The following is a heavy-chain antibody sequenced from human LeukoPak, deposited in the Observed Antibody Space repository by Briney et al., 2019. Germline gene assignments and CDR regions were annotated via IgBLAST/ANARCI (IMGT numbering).Heavy chain of an antibody. J-gene: IGHJ4*02. CDR1: GFTFSSYG. CDR2: IWYDGSNK. V-gene: IGHV3-33*01. CDR3: ARGSLYYYDSSGTDY. Sequence: PGGSLRLSCAASGFTFSSYGMHWVRQAPGKGLEWVAVIWYDGSNKYYPDSVKGRFTISRDNSKNTLYLQMNSLRAEDTAVYYCARGSLYYYDSSGTDYWGQGTLVTVSS. D-gene: IGHD3-22*01.